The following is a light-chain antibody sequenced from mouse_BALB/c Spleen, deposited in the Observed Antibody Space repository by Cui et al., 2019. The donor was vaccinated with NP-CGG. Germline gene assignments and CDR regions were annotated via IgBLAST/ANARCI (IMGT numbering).Light chain of an antibody. CDR1: TGAVTTNNY. V-gene: IGLV1*01. Sequence: QEVLTQEPATTTSPGETVTLTCRTSTGAVTTNNYANWVQEKPDHLFTGLIGGTNNRAPGVPARFSGSLIGDRAALTITGAQTEDEAIYFCALWYSNHWVFGGGTKLTVL. CDR2: GTN. CDR3: ALWYSNHWV. J-gene: IGLJ1*01.